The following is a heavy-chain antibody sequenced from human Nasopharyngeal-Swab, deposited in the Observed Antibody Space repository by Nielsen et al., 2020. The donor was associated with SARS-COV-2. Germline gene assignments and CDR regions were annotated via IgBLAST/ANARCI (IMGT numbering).Heavy chain of an antibody. CDR1: GFTFNNYA. CDR3: ARASRGWS. J-gene: IGHJ5*02. V-gene: IGHV3-48*03. D-gene: IGHD6-19*01. CDR2: ISSSGTTI. Sequence: GGSLRLSCVASGFTFNNYAMNWVRQAPGKGLEWVSFISSSGTTIQYADSVKDRFTISRDDAKNSLFLQMNSLRVEDAAVYYCARASRGWSWGQGTLVTVSS.